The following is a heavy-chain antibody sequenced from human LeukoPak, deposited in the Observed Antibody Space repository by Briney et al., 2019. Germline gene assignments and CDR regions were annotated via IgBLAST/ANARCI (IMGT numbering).Heavy chain of an antibody. Sequence: GGSLRLSCAASGFTFSSYSMNWVRQAPGKGLEWVSSISSSSSYIYYADSVKGRFTISRDNAKNSLYLQMNSLRAEDTAVYYCAGYCSGGSCPDYWGQGTLVTVSP. CDR3: AGYCSGGSCPDY. V-gene: IGHV3-21*01. J-gene: IGHJ4*02. CDR2: ISSSSSYI. D-gene: IGHD2-15*01. CDR1: GFTFSSYS.